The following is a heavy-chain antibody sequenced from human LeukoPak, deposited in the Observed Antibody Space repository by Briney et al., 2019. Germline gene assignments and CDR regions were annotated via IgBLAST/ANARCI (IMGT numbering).Heavy chain of an antibody. J-gene: IGHJ3*02. D-gene: IGHD4-17*01. V-gene: IGHV1-2*02. Sequence: ASVKVSCKASGYTFTGYYMHWVRQAPGQGLEWMGWINPNSGGTNYAQKFQGRVTMTRDTSISTAYMELSRLRSDDTAVYYCAGSTVTTESGAFDIWDRGTMVTVSS. CDR1: GYTFTGYY. CDR3: AGSTVTTESGAFDI. CDR2: INPNSGGT.